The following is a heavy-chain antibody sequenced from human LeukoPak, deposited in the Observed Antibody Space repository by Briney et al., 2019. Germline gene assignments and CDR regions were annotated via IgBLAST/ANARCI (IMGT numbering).Heavy chain of an antibody. CDR2: INWSGGST. CDR3: ARAPMTSPFYFDN. CDR1: GFAFDEHG. J-gene: IGHJ4*02. V-gene: IGHV3-20*04. D-gene: IGHD2-2*01. Sequence: GGSLRLSCTHSGFAFDEHGMSCVPQVPGGGREWVSDINWSGGSTVYADPLRGRFTISRDNAKNSLYLQMDSLRAEDTALYYCARAPMTSPFYFDNWGQETLVTVSS.